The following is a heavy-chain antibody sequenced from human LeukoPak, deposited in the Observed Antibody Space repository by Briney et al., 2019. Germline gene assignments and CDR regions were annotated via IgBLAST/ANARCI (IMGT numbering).Heavy chain of an antibody. J-gene: IGHJ3*01. CDR2: IYYTGTT. D-gene: IGHD3-16*01. V-gene: IGHV4-34*11. Sequence: SETLSLTCAVYGGSFSGTYYWSWIRQPPGKGLEWIGYIYYTGTTDSNPSLKSRATISLDTSKNQFSLNLSSVTAADTAVYYCARRWVYDKRAFDAWGQGTMVTVSS. CDR1: GGSFSGTYY. CDR3: ARRWVYDKRAFDA.